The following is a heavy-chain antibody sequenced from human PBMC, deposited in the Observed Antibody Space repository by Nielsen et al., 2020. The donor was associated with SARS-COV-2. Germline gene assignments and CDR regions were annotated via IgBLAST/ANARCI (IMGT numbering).Heavy chain of an antibody. V-gene: IGHV1-18*01. Sequence: VSVKVSCKASGYTFTSYGISWVRQAPGQGLEWMGWISAYNGNTNYAQKLQGRVTMTTDTSTSTAYMELRSLRSDDTAVYYCARDSSPQYYYDSSGYKLYFDYWGQGTLVTVSS. CDR1: GYTFTSYG. D-gene: IGHD3-22*01. CDR2: ISAYNGNT. J-gene: IGHJ4*02. CDR3: ARDSSPQYYYDSSGYKLYFDY.